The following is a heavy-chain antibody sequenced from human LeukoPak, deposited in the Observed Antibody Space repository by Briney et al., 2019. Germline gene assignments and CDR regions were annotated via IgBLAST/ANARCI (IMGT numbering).Heavy chain of an antibody. Sequence: PGGSLRLSCAASGFTFSTHDENWVRQAPGKGLEWVSYISSGSTARYYADSVKGRFTISRDDAKNSLYLQMNSLRAEDTAVYYCARGLYSSGWYGSDFDYWGQGILVTVSS. J-gene: IGHJ4*02. V-gene: IGHV3-48*04. D-gene: IGHD6-19*01. CDR3: ARGLYSSGWYGSDFDY. CDR2: ISSGSTAR. CDR1: GFTFSTHD.